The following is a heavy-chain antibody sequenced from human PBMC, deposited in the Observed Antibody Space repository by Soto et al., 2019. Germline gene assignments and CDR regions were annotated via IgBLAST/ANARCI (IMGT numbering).Heavy chain of an antibody. CDR3: ARRRGTMVRGVIPGFDY. J-gene: IGHJ4*02. V-gene: IGHV4-39*01. CDR1: GGSISSSSYY. CDR2: IYYSGST. D-gene: IGHD3-10*01. Sequence: QLQLQESGPGLVKPSETLSLTCTVSGGSISSSSYYWGWIRQPPGKGLEWIGSIYYSGSTYYNPSLKSRVTISVDTSKNQFSLKLSSVTAADTAVYYCARRRGTMVRGVIPGFDYWGQGTLVTVSS.